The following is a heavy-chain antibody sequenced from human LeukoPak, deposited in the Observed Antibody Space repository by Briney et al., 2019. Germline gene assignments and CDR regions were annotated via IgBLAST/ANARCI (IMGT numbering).Heavy chain of an antibody. CDR3: ARDYYDSSDSSWFDP. CDR2: ISSGSSFM. Sequence: GGSLRLSCAASEFTFTTYSMAWVRQAPGKGLEWVSSISSGSSFMYYADSVKGRFTISRDNAKNSLYLQMNSLRAKDTALYYCARDYYDSSDSSWFDPWGQGTLVTVSS. CDR1: EFTFTTYS. J-gene: IGHJ5*02. V-gene: IGHV3-21*01. D-gene: IGHD3-22*01.